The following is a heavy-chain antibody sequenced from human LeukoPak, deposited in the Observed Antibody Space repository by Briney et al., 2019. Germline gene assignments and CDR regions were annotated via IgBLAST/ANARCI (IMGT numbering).Heavy chain of an antibody. CDR1: GFTFSTYS. CDR3: AKEGGATGRYYFDY. D-gene: IGHD1-26*01. Sequence: GGSLRLSCAASGFTFSTYSMNWVRQAPGKGLEWVSSISTSSSYIYYADSVKGRFTISRDNSKNTLYLQMNSLRAEDTAVYYCAKEGGATGRYYFDYWGQGTLVTVSS. J-gene: IGHJ4*02. CDR2: ISTSSSYI. V-gene: IGHV3-21*01.